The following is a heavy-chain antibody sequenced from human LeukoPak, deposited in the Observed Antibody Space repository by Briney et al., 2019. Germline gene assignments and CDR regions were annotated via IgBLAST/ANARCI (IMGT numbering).Heavy chain of an antibody. J-gene: IGHJ3*02. CDR1: GGSISTSSYY. D-gene: IGHD3-22*01. V-gene: IGHV4-39*07. CDR2: IYYSGST. Sequence: SETLSLTCTVSGGSISTSSYYWGWIRQPPGKGLECIGNIYYSGSTYYNPSLKSRVTISVDTSKNQFSLKLSSVTAADTAVYYCARYDSSGYCDAFDIWGQGTMVTVSS. CDR3: ARYDSSGYCDAFDI.